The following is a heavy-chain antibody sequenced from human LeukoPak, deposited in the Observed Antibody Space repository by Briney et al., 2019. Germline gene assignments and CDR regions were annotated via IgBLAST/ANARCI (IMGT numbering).Heavy chain of an antibody. CDR3: ARGRPHGNDY. J-gene: IGHJ4*02. V-gene: IGHV3-74*01. CDR2: ISPDGSTT. CDR1: GFTFSSYW. Sequence: GGSLRLSCAASGFTFSSYWMHWVRQAPGKGLVWVSRISPDGSTTGHADSVKGRFTLSRDNAKNTLYLQMNSLRVEDTAVYYCARGRPHGNDYWGQGTLVTVSS. D-gene: IGHD4-23*01.